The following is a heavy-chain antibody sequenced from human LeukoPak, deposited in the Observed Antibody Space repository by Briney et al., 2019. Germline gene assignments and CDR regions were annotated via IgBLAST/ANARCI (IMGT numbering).Heavy chain of an antibody. CDR2: IYYSGST. J-gene: IGHJ6*03. D-gene: IGHD4-17*01. CDR1: GYSISSGYY. V-gene: IGHV4-38-2*02. Sequence: PSETLSLTCTVSGYSISSGYYWGWIRQPPGKGLEWIGSIYYSGSTYYNPSLKSRVTISVDTSKNQFSLKLSSVTAADTAVYYCARGPHDYGDYYYMDVWGKGTTVTVSS. CDR3: ARGPHDYGDYYYMDV.